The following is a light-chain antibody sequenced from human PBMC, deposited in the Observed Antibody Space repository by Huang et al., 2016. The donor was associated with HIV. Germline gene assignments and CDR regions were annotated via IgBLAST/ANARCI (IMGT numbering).Light chain of an antibody. CDR3: QQLSAYPLS. V-gene: IGKV1-9*01. CDR2: DAS. CDR1: HDINTY. J-gene: IGKJ3*01. Sequence: QLTQSPSSLSASIGDRVTIACRASHDINTYLAWYQQKPGGAPKPLIYDASTLQTGVPSRVRGFGSGTAFSLTITSLQPDDFAVYYCQQLSAYPLSFGPGTTVD.